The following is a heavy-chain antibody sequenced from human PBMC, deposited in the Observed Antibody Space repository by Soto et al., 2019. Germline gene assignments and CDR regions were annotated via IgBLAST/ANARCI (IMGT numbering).Heavy chain of an antibody. D-gene: IGHD5-12*01. CDR3: ARGTIDSGYDQLAMMRAFDI. CDR1: GGSFSGYY. CDR2: INHSGST. Sequence: SQTLSLTCAVYGGSFSGYYWSWIRQPPGKGLEWIGEINHSGSTNYNPSLKSRVTISVDTSKNQFSLKLSSVTAADTAVYYCARGTIDSGYDQLAMMRAFDIWGQGTMVTVSS. J-gene: IGHJ3*02. V-gene: IGHV4-34*01.